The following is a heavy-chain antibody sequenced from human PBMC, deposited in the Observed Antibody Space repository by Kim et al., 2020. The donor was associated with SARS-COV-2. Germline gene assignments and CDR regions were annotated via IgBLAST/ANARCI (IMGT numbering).Heavy chain of an antibody. CDR1: GFTFSDYY. Sequence: GGSLRLSCAASGFTFSDYYMSWIRQAPGKGLEWVSYISSSGSTIYYADSVKGRFTISRDNAKNSLYLQMNSLRAEDTAVYYCARGAKEVRPYNWFDPWGQGTLVTVSS. D-gene: IGHD3-10*01. CDR2: ISSSGSTI. J-gene: IGHJ5*02. CDR3: ARGAKEVRPYNWFDP. V-gene: IGHV3-11*01.